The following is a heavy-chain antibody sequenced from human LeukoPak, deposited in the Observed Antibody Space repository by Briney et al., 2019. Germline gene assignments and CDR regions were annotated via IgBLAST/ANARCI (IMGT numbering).Heavy chain of an antibody. V-gene: IGHV1-8*03. CDR3: AREWDYDAFDI. D-gene: IGHD1-26*01. J-gene: IGHJ3*02. CDR2: MNPNSGNT. Sequence: ASVKVSCKASGYTFTSYVINWVRQATGQGLEWMGWMNPNSGNTGYAQKFQGRVTTTRDTSASTAYMELSSLRSEDTAVYYCAREWDYDAFDIWGQGTMVTVSS. CDR1: GYTFTSYV.